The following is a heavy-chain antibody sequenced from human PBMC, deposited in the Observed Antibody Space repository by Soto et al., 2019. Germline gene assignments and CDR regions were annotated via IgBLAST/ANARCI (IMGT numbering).Heavy chain of an antibody. V-gene: IGHV4-39*01. CDR1: GASINNTSYY. Sequence: SETLSLTCTVSGASINNTSYYWGWIRQSPGKGLEWIGNIYYSGKTYYSPSLKSRVSISVDASRNQFSLRLSSVTAADTAVYYCGRPWGIGLTPPGPWGQGVLVTSPQ. CDR3: GRPWGIGLTPPGP. J-gene: IGHJ5*02. CDR2: IYYSGKT. D-gene: IGHD6-13*01.